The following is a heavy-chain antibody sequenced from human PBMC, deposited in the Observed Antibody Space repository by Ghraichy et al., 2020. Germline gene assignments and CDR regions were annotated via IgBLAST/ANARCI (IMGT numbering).Heavy chain of an antibody. Sequence: LSCAVYGGSFSGYYWSWIRQPPGKGLEWIGEINHSGSTNYNPSLKSRVTISVDTSKNQFSLKLSSVTAADTAVYYCARGWSKSIAAPRRAVFDYWGQEPWSPSPQ. J-gene: IGHJ4*01. CDR3: ARGWSKSIAAPRRAVFDY. CDR1: GGSFSGYY. V-gene: IGHV4-34*01. CDR2: INHSGST. D-gene: IGHD6-6*01.